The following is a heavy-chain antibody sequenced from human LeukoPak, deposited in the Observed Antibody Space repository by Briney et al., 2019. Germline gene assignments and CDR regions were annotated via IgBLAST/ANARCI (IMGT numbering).Heavy chain of an antibody. J-gene: IGHJ4*02. CDR1: GFTFTNYH. V-gene: IGHV1-46*01. CDR3: ARAPGGTLDF. CDR2: IRGTGDSP. Sequence: ASVKVSCKASGFTFTNYHMHWVRQAPGQGLEWVGLIRGTGDSPDYARKFQGRVTVTCDTSTNTLYLELRSLKLEDTAVYYCARAPGGTLDFWGQGTLVTVSS. D-gene: IGHD4-23*01.